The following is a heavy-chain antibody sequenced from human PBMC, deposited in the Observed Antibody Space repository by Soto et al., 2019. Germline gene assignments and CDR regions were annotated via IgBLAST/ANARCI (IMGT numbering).Heavy chain of an antibody. CDR3: ARGYRMAYFDY. Sequence: QVQLVESGGGLVKPGGSLRLSCATSGFTFSDYYMNWIRQAPGKGLEWVSYISNSGSTIYYADSVRGRFAISRDNAKNSLYLQMNSLRAEDTAVYYCARGYRMAYFDYWGQGALVTVSS. CDR1: GFTFSDYY. D-gene: IGHD1-26*01. J-gene: IGHJ4*02. V-gene: IGHV3-11*01. CDR2: ISNSGSTI.